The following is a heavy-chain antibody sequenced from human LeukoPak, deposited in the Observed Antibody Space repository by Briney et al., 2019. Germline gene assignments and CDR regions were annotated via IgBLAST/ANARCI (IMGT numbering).Heavy chain of an antibody. J-gene: IGHJ4*02. CDR3: AKELSRMTFDY. D-gene: IGHD1-14*01. CDR2: ISSSSSYI. CDR1: GFTFSSYS. Sequence: GGSLRLSCAASGFTFSSYSMNWVRQAPGKGLEWVSSISSSSSYIYYADSVKGRFTISRDNSKNTLYLQMNSLRAEDTAVYYCAKELSRMTFDYWGQGTLVTVSS. V-gene: IGHV3-21*01.